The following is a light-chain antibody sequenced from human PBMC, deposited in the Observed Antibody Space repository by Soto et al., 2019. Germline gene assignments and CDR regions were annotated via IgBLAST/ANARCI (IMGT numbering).Light chain of an antibody. CDR3: QQSYSTPRA. V-gene: IGKV1-39*01. Sequence: DIQMTQSPSSLSASVGDRVTITCRASQSISSYLNWYQQKPGKAPKLLIYAASSLQSGVPSRFRGSGSGTQFPLPISSLQPEDFATYYCQQSYSTPRAFGQGHKLELK. J-gene: IGKJ2*01. CDR1: QSISSY. CDR2: AAS.